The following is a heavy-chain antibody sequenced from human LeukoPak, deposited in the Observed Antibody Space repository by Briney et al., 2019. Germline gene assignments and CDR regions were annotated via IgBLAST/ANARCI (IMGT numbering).Heavy chain of an antibody. CDR2: ITGSGGST. J-gene: IGHJ4*02. CDR1: GFTFSSYA. D-gene: IGHD6-19*01. V-gene: IGHV3-23*01. Sequence: PGGSLRLSCAASGFTFSSYAMSWIRQAPGKGLEWVSAITGSGGSTYYADSVKGRFTISRDNSKNTLYLQMNSLRAEDTAVYYCAKGPLTEVAGTTWDYWGQGTLVTVSS. CDR3: AKGPLTEVAGTTWDY.